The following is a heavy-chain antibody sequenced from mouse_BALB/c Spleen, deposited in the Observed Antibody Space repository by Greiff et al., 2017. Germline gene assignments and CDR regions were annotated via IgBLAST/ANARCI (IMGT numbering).Heavy chain of an antibody. D-gene: IGHD3-2*01. Sequence: EVKLVESGAELVKPGASVKLSCTASGFNIKDTYMHWVKQRPEQGLEWIGRIDPANGNTKYDPKFQGKATITADTSSNTAYLQLSSLTSEDTAVYYCALDSSGYVTAMDYWGQGTSVTVSS. V-gene: IGHV14-3*02. CDR2: IDPANGNT. CDR1: GFNIKDTY. J-gene: IGHJ4*01. CDR3: ALDSSGYVTAMDY.